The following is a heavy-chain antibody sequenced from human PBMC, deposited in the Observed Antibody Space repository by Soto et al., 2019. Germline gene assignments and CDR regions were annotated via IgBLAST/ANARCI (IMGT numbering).Heavy chain of an antibody. J-gene: IGHJ6*02. CDR2: INPSGGGT. CDR1: GYILTSYY. Sequence: QVQLAQSGAEVREPGASVNISCKASGYILTSYYMHWVRQAPGQGLEWMGIINPSGGGTTYAQKFQGRVTLTRDTSTSTVYMELSSLRSEDTAVYYCARPRDYYYGMDVWGQGTTVTVSS. CDR3: ARPRDYYYGMDV. V-gene: IGHV1-46*01.